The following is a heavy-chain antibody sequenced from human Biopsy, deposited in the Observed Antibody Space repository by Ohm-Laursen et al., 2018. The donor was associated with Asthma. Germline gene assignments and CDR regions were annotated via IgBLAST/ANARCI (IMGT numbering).Heavy chain of an antibody. D-gene: IGHD1-26*01. CDR1: GFSFRNYR. J-gene: IGHJ4*02. V-gene: IGHV3-30*18. Sequence: SLRLSCAASGFSFRNYRMHWVRQAPAKGMDWVAVISFDGTNRNYTDSVKGRFTISRDNSRNTLHLEMNSLRAEDTAVYFCAKEVFPGWELRRGPDSWGQGTLVTVSS. CDR3: AKEVFPGWELRRGPDS. CDR2: ISFDGTNR.